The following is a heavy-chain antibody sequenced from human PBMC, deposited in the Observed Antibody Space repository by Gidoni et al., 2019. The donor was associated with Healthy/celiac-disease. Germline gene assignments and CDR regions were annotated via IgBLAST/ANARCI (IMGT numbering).Heavy chain of an antibody. CDR3: ARGRGRYCSSTSCSRVAFDI. CDR2: INHSGST. CDR1: GGSFSGYY. D-gene: IGHD2-2*01. Sequence: QVQLQQWGAGLLTPSETLSLTCAVYGGSFSGYYWRWIRQPPGKGLEWIGEINHSGSTNYNPSLKSRVTISVDTSKNQFSLKLSSVTAADTAVYYCARGRGRYCSSTSCSRVAFDIWGQGTMVTVSS. V-gene: IGHV4-34*01. J-gene: IGHJ3*02.